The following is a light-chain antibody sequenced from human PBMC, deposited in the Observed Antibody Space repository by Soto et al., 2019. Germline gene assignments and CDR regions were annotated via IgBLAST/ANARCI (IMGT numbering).Light chain of an antibody. J-gene: IGLJ3*02. V-gene: IGLV2-8*01. Sequence: QSVLAQPPSASGSPGQSVTISCTGSGSDIGAYNFVSWYQQHPGKAPKLMIFGVTERPSGVPDRFSGSKSGNTASLTVSGLLADDEAVYYCYSYAGRNIWVFGGGTQLTVL. CDR2: GVT. CDR3: YSYAGRNIWV. CDR1: GSDIGAYNF.